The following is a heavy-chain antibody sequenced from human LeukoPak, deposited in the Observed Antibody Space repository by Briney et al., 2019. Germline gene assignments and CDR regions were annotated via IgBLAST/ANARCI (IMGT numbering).Heavy chain of an antibody. Sequence: WASVKVSCKASGYIFTDYYMHWVRQAPGQGLEWMGWFNPASGGTKYAQKFQRSVTMTRDTSINTAYMELSSLGLDDTAVYYCARGLYYGGNQRAHDAFDIWGQGTLVTVSS. CDR2: FNPASGGT. V-gene: IGHV1-2*02. CDR3: ARGLYYGGNQRAHDAFDI. J-gene: IGHJ3*02. CDR1: GYIFTDYY. D-gene: IGHD4-23*01.